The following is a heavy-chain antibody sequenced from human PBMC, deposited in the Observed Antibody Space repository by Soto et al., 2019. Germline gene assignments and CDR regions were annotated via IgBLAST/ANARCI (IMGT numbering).Heavy chain of an antibody. CDR2: IYSGGYT. Sequence: EVQLVESGGGLIQPGGSLRLSCAVSGFTVSNNYMSWVRQAPGKGLEGVSVIYSGGYTAYGDSVKGRFTISRDNSKNTICLQMNSGGDDDTCGDYWALQRGGGGYWGQGTLVTVSS. J-gene: IGHJ4*02. CDR3: ALQRGGGGY. CDR1: GFTVSNNY. D-gene: IGHD6-25*01. V-gene: IGHV3-53*01.